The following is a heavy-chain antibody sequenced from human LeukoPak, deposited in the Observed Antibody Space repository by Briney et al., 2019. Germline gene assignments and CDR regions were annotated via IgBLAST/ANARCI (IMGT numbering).Heavy chain of an antibody. CDR3: ARDFSSGWIDY. D-gene: IGHD6-19*01. CDR2: ISGGGATT. J-gene: IGHJ4*02. Sequence: PGGSLRLSCAASGFTFSSYAMSWVRQAPGKGLEWVSDISGGGATTFYADSVKGRFTISRDNSKNTLYLQMNRLRGEDTAVYYCARDFSSGWIDYWGQGTLVTVSS. CDR1: GFTFSSYA. V-gene: IGHV3-23*01.